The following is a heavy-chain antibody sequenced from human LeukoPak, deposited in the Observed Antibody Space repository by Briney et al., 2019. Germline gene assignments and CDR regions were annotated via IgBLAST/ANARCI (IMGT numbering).Heavy chain of an antibody. J-gene: IGHJ6*02. CDR2: IYYSGST. D-gene: IGHD3-10*01. V-gene: IGHV4-59*01. CDR1: GGSISSYY. CDR3: ARDSMVRGVIDYYYGMDV. Sequence: PSETLSLTCTVSGGSISSYYWSWIRQPPGKGLEWIGYIYYSGSTNYKPSLKSRVTISVDTSKNQFSLKLSSVTAADTAVYYCARDSMVRGVIDYYYGMDVWGQGTTVTVSS.